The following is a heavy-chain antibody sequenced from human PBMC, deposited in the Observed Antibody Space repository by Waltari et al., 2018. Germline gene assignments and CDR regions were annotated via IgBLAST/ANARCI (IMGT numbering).Heavy chain of an antibody. CDR3: ARNYDYVWGSYRPNWYFDL. Sequence: QVQLQESGPGLVKPSETLSLTCTVSGGSISSSSYYWGWIRQPPGKGLEWIGSIYYSGSTYYNPALKSRVTISVDTSKNQFSLKLSSVTAADTAVYYCARNYDYVWGSYRPNWYFDLWGRGTLVTVSS. V-gene: IGHV4-39*01. CDR1: GGSISSSSYY. CDR2: IYYSGST. D-gene: IGHD3-16*02. J-gene: IGHJ2*01.